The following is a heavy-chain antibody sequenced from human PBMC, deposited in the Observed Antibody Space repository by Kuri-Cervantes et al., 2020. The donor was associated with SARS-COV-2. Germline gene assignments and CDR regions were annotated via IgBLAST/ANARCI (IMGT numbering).Heavy chain of an antibody. CDR1: GFTFSSYA. Sequence: GESLKISCAASGFTFSSYAMSWVRQAPGKGLEWVSAISGSGGSTYYADSVKGRLTISRDNSKNTLYLQMNSLRAEDTAVYYCAPSTGDNGYWGQGTLVTVSS. V-gene: IGHV3-23*01. J-gene: IGHJ4*02. CDR2: ISGSGGST. CDR3: APSTGDNGY. D-gene: IGHD7-27*01.